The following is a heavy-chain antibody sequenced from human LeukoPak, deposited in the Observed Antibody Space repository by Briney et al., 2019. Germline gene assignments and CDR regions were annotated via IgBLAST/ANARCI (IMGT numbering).Heavy chain of an antibody. D-gene: IGHD6-13*01. Sequence: SETLSLTCTVSGGSIHSGGMYWSWIRQHSGKGLEWIGYIYYSGSTYYSPSLKSRVTMSVDTSKNQFSLKLSSVTAADTAVYFCARPGIAATGAFDCWGQGTLVTVSS. J-gene: IGHJ4*02. CDR1: GGSIHSGGMY. CDR2: IYYSGST. V-gene: IGHV4-31*03. CDR3: ARPGIAATGAFDC.